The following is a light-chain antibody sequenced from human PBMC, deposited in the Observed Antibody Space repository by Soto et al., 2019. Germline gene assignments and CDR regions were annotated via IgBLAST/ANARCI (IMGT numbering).Light chain of an antibody. CDR1: QSISSR. CDR2: KAS. V-gene: IGKV1-5*03. CDR3: QQYHSYSRT. J-gene: IGKJ1*01. Sequence: DIEMTQSPSTLSASVGERVTITCRASQSISSRLAWYQQKPGTAPKLLIYKASSLASGVPSRFSGSGSGTDFPLTISSLQPDDFASYYCQQYHSYSRTFGQGTKVEIK.